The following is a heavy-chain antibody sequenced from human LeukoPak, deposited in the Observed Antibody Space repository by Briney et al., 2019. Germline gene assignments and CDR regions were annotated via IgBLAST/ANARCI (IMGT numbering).Heavy chain of an antibody. Sequence: EASVKVSCKASGYTFTSYGVSWVRQTPGRGLEWMGWISAYNGDTNYAQKLQGRVTMTTDTSTSTAYMELRSLRSDDTAVYYCARDIVVVPAAIGNWFDPWGQGTLVTVSS. CDR3: ARDIVVVPAAIGNWFDP. D-gene: IGHD2-2*01. V-gene: IGHV1-18*01. CDR1: GYTFTSYG. J-gene: IGHJ5*02. CDR2: ISAYNGDT.